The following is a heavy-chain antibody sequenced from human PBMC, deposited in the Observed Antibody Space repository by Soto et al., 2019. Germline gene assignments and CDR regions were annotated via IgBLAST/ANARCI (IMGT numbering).Heavy chain of an antibody. CDR1: SGPSKSHN. Sequence: QVQVQQSGPGLVKPSETLSLTCTVSSGPSKSHNWGWIRQPPGRGLEWIGYVYDTWSTSYNPSLKCRFTVSADTSTNRISLTLRFVTAADTAVYYCVRQGIGFLHGLVDVWGQGTTVIVSS. CDR3: VRQGIGFLHGLVDV. J-gene: IGHJ6*01. V-gene: IGHV4-59*08. D-gene: IGHD3-10*01. CDR2: VYDTWST.